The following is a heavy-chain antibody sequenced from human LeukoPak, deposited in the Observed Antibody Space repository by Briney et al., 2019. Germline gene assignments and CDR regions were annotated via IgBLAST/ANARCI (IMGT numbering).Heavy chain of an antibody. V-gene: IGHV3-21*01. D-gene: IGHD3-22*01. Sequence: GGSLRLSCAASGFTFSSYSMNWVRQAPGKGLEWVSSISSSSSYIYYADSVKGRFTISRDNAKNSLYLQMNSLRAEDTAVYYCASLDYYDSSGYHSDADAFDIWGQGTMVTVSS. J-gene: IGHJ3*02. CDR1: GFTFSSYS. CDR2: ISSSSSYI. CDR3: ASLDYYDSSGYHSDADAFDI.